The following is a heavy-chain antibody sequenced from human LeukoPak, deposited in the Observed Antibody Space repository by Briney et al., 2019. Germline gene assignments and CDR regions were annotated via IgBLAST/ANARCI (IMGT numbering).Heavy chain of an antibody. V-gene: IGHV3-23*01. J-gene: IGHJ4*02. CDR2: ISGGGDST. CDR3: AKEEGSSAGWSFDY. Sequence: GGSLRLSCAASGFTFSSYAMSWVRQAPGKGLEWVSAISGGGDSTYYADSMKGRFTISRDNSKNTLYLQMNSLRVEDTAVYYCAKEEGSSAGWSFDYWGQGTLVTVSS. D-gene: IGHD6-19*01. CDR1: GFTFSSYA.